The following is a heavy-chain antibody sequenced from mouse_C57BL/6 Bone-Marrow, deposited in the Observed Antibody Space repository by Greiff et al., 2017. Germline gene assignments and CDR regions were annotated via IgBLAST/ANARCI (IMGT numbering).Heavy chain of an antibody. CDR2: INPSTGGT. CDR3: ARWDYDYDRRNAMDY. D-gene: IGHD2-4*01. CDR1: GYSFTGYY. Sequence: VQLKQSGPELVKPGASVKISCKASGYSFTGYYLNWVKQSPEKSLEWIGEINPSTGGTTYNQKFKAKATLTVDKSSSTAYMQLKSLTSEDSAVYYCARWDYDYDRRNAMDYWGQGTSVTVSS. V-gene: IGHV1-42*01. J-gene: IGHJ4*01.